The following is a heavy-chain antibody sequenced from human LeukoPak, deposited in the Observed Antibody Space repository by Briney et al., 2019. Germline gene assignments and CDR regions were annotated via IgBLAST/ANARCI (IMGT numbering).Heavy chain of an antibody. CDR2: IYSSANI. Sequence: SETLSLTCTVSGASITSYYWTWIRQPPGKELEWIGNIYSSANINFNPSLKSRVIISLDASKSHFSLKLNSVSAADTAIYYCARSPFVGGVGATSWYFDLWGRGALVTVYS. V-gene: IGHV4-4*09. J-gene: IGHJ2*01. D-gene: IGHD1-26*01. CDR1: GASITSYY. CDR3: ARSPFVGGVGATSWYFDL.